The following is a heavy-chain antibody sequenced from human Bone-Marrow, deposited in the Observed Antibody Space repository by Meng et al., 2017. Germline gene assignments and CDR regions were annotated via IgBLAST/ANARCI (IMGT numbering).Heavy chain of an antibody. J-gene: IGHJ4*02. CDR1: GFTFDDYT. CDR2: IKSKTDGGTT. D-gene: IGHD3-16*02. CDR3: TTEHYVWGSYPPGPF. Sequence: GESLKISCAASGFTFDDYTMHWVRQAPGKGLEWVGRIKSKTDGGTTDYAAPVKGRFTISRDDSKNTLYLQMNSLKTEDTAVYYCTTEHYVWGSYPPGPFWGQGTLVTVSS. V-gene: IGHV3-15*01.